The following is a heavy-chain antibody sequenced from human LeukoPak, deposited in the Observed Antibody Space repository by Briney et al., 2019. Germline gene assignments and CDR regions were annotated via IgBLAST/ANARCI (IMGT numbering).Heavy chain of an antibody. J-gene: IGHJ3*01. V-gene: IGHV3-43*01. Sequence: GGSLRLSCAASGLTFDEYTMHWVRHGRGKGLERVSLISRNGGTTKYADSVKGRFIISRDNSKDTLYLQMDSLRAEDTAVYYCAKSLLQWYAFDLWGQGTVVTVSS. CDR2: ISRNGGTT. D-gene: IGHD6-19*01. CDR1: GLTFDEYT. CDR3: AKSLLQWYAFDL.